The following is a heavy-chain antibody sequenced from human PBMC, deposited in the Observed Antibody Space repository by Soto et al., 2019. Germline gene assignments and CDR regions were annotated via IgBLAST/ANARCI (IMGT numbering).Heavy chain of an antibody. CDR2: ISGSGGDST. Sequence: GGSLRLSCAASGFTFGNYAMSWVRQAPGKGLEWVSGISGSGGDSTYYADSVKGRFTVSRDNSKNTLYLQMNSLRAEDAAIYYCAYGSGSYYLYYFDYWGQGTLVTVSS. V-gene: IGHV3-23*01. D-gene: IGHD3-10*01. CDR1: GFTFGNYA. CDR3: AYGSGSYYLYYFDY. J-gene: IGHJ4*02.